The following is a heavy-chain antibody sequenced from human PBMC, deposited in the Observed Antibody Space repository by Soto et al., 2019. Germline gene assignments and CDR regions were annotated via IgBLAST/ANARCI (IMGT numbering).Heavy chain of an antibody. CDR2: ISYDGSNK. Sequence: QVQLVESGGGVVQPGRSLRLSCAASGFTFSSYAMHWVRQAPGKGLEWVAVISYDGSNKYYADSVKGRFTISRDNSKNTLYLQMNSLRAEDTAVYYCARDFGRGWYGDAFDIWGQGTMVTVSS. CDR3: ARDFGRGWYGDAFDI. D-gene: IGHD6-19*01. CDR1: GFTFSSYA. V-gene: IGHV3-30-3*01. J-gene: IGHJ3*02.